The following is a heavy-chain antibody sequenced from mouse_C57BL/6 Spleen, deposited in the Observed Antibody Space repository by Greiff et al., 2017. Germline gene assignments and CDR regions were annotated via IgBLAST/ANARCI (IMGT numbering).Heavy chain of an antibody. Sequence: EVNLVESGGGLVKPGGSLKLSCAASGFTFSDYGMHWVRQAPEKGLEWVAYISSGSSTIYYADTVKGRFTISRDNAKNTLFLQMTSLRSEDTAMYYCARYSITTVDYWGQGTTLTVSS. D-gene: IGHD1-1*01. CDR2: ISSGSSTI. J-gene: IGHJ2*01. V-gene: IGHV5-17*01. CDR3: ARYSITTVDY. CDR1: GFTFSDYG.